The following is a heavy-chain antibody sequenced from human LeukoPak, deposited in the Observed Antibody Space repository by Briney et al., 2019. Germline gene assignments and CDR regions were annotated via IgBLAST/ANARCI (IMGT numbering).Heavy chain of an antibody. CDR2: ISFDGSNK. J-gene: IGHJ3*02. CDR3: ARDIWIAAAPSDAFDI. Sequence: PGGSLRLSCAASGFTFSSYTIHWVRQPPGKGLEWVAVISFDGSNKYYADSVKGRFTISRDNSKNTLYLQMNSLRAEDTAVYYCARDIWIAAAPSDAFDIWGQGTMVTVSS. CDR1: GFTFSSYT. V-gene: IGHV3-30-3*01. D-gene: IGHD6-13*01.